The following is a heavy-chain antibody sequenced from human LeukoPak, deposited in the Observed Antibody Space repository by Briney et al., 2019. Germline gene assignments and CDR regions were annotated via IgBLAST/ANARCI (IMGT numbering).Heavy chain of an antibody. V-gene: IGHV3-48*01. D-gene: IGHD3-22*01. Sequence: GGSLRLSCEGSGFIFSDYSMNWVRQAPGEGLEWLSYITSTSDTIYYADSVKGRFTSSRDNARNSVYLQMNSLRAEDTAVYYCARSSGYPFFDYWGQGTLVTVSS. CDR1: GFIFSDYS. CDR3: ARSSGYPFFDY. CDR2: ITSTSDTI. J-gene: IGHJ4*02.